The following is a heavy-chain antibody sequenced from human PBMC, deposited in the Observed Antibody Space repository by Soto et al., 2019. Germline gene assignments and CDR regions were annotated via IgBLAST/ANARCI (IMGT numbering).Heavy chain of an antibody. CDR1: GFTFSDYY. V-gene: IGHV3-11*01. D-gene: IGHD4-17*01. CDR2: ISGNGEVI. CDR3: ARDVDADFRTDFDY. Sequence: GESLKISCAASGFTFSDYYIHWIRRAPGKGLEWISYISGNGEVIQYAASARGRFTISRDNAENSVYLEMESLRDEDTALYYCARDVDADFRTDFDYWGRGTLVTVS. J-gene: IGHJ4*02.